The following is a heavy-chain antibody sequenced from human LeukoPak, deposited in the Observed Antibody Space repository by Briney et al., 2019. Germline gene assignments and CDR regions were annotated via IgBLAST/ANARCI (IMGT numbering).Heavy chain of an antibody. CDR1: GDSISSSNYY. CDR2: TYYSGIT. J-gene: IGHJ4*02. Sequence: SETLSLTCTVSGDSISSSNYYWGWIRQPPGKGLEWIGSTYYSGITYYNPSLKSRVTKSVDTSKNQFSLKLSSVTAADTAVYYCARVELSLRYFDYWGQGTLVTVSS. D-gene: IGHD3-16*01. CDR3: ARVELSLRYFDY. V-gene: IGHV4-39*07.